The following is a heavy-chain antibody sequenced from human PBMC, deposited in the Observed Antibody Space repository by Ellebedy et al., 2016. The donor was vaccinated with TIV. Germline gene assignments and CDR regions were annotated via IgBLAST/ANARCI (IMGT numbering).Heavy chain of an antibody. CDR1: GFTFSSFA. CDR3: VKDQIAGNGRWVFDL. Sequence: PGGSLRLSCAASGFTFSSFAMGWGRRTPGKGLEGVSGLHGRGRGIWYSDSVKGRFTISRDNSKNTVYLQMNSLRAEDTGIYYCVKDQIAGNGRWVFDLWGQGTMVTVSS. CDR2: LHGRGRGI. J-gene: IGHJ3*01. D-gene: IGHD2-15*01. V-gene: IGHV3-23*01.